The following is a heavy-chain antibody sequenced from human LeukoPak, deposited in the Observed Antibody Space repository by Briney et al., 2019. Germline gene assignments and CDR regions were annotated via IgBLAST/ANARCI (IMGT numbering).Heavy chain of an antibody. CDR2: ISSSADST. Sequence: GGSLRLSCEASGFTFSSYAMSWVRQAPGKGLAWVSVISSSADSTYYADSVKGRFTISRDNSKNTLYLQMNSLRAEDTAVYYCAKPLEKYTYGGNFDYWGQGILVTVSS. CDR1: GFTFSSYA. J-gene: IGHJ4*02. V-gene: IGHV3-23*01. CDR3: AKPLEKYTYGGNFDY. D-gene: IGHD4-23*01.